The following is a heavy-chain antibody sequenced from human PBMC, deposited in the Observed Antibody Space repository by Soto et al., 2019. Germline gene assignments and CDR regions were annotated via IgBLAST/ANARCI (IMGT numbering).Heavy chain of an antibody. V-gene: IGHV3-74*01. CDR3: VRTSVVVAAATREDY. J-gene: IGHJ4*02. D-gene: IGHD2-15*01. CDR1: GFTFSSYW. Sequence: PGGSLRLSCAASGFTFSSYWMHWVRQAPGKGLVWVSRINSDGSSTSYADSVKGRFTISRDNAKNTLYLQMNSLRAEDTAVYYCVRTSVVVAAATREDYWGQRTLVSVS. CDR2: INSDGSST.